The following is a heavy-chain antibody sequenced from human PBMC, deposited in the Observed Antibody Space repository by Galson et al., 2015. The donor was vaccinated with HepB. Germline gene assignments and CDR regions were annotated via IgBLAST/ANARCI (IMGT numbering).Heavy chain of an antibody. CDR3: AGWRSIAVAGSSNWYFDL. V-gene: IGHV4-34*01. CDR1: GGSFSAYY. CDR2: INHIGST. Sequence: ETLSLTCAVYGGSFSAYYWSWIRQPPGKGLEWIGEINHIGSTNYNLSLKSRVTLSVDTSKNQFSLRLSSVTAADMAVYYCAGWRSIAVAGSSNWYFDLWGRGTLVTVSS. D-gene: IGHD6-19*01. J-gene: IGHJ2*01.